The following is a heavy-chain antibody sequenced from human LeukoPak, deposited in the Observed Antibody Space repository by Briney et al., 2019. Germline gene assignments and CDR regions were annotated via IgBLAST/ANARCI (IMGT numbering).Heavy chain of an antibody. Sequence: GGSLRLSCAASGFTFSNAWMSWVRQAPGKGLEWVGRIKSKTDGATTDYAEPVKGRFNISRDDSKTTLYLQMNSLKPEDTAVYYCIGRSGSFGFAWGQGTLVTVSS. CDR2: IKSKTDGATT. CDR1: GFTFSNAW. J-gene: IGHJ5*02. V-gene: IGHV3-15*01. D-gene: IGHD1-26*01. CDR3: IGRSGSFGFA.